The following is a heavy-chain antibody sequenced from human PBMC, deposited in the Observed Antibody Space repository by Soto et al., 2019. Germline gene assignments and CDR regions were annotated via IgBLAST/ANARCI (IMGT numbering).Heavy chain of an antibody. CDR3: ARGIGYRSITYYFDD. D-gene: IGHD5-12*01. CDR1: GGTFSSYT. V-gene: IGHV1-69*02. J-gene: IGHJ4*02. Sequence: QVQLVQSGAEVKKPGSSVNVSCKASGGTFSSYTITWVRQAPGQGLEWMGRIIPILGIANYAQNFQGRVTITADKSTSTAYMELSSLRSDDTAVYYCARGIGYRSITYYFDDWGQGTLVTVSS. CDR2: IIPILGIA.